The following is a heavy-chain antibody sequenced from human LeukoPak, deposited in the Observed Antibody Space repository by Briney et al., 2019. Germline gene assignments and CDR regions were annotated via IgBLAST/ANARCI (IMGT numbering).Heavy chain of an antibody. V-gene: IGHV1-69*13. J-gene: IGHJ4*02. Sequence: GASVKVSCKASGGTFSSYAISWLRQAPGQGLEWMGGIIPIFGTANYAQKFQGRVTITADESTSTAYMELSSLRSEDTAVYYCAREGGSTTPQALDYWGQGTLVTVSS. CDR1: GGTFSSYA. CDR3: AREGGSTTPQALDY. D-gene: IGHD2-2*01. CDR2: IIPIFGTA.